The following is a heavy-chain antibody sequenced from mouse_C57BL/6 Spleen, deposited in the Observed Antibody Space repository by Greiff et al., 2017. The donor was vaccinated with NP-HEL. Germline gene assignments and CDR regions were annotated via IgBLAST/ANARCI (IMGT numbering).Heavy chain of an antibody. J-gene: IGHJ1*03. D-gene: IGHD1-1*01. Sequence: EVQVVESGPELVKPGASVKIPCKASGYTFTDYNMDWVKQSHGKSLEWIGDINPNNGGTIYNQKFKGKATLTVDKSSSTAYMELRSLTSEDTAVYYCARRGTTVVNWYFDVWGTGTTVTVSS. CDR1: GYTFTDYN. CDR3: ARRGTTVVNWYFDV. CDR2: INPNNGGT. V-gene: IGHV1-18*01.